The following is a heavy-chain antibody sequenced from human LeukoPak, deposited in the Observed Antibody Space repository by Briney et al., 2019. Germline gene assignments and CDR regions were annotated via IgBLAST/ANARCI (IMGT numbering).Heavy chain of an antibody. Sequence: ASVTVSCKASGYTFTSYDINWVRQAPGQGLEWMGWMNPNSGNTGYAQKFQGRVTMTRNTSISTAYMELSSLRSEDTAVYYCARGPDSSLSRCWWFDPWGQGTLVTVSS. V-gene: IGHV1-8*01. J-gene: IGHJ5*02. CDR2: MNPNSGNT. D-gene: IGHD6-6*01. CDR3: ARGPDSSLSRCWWFDP. CDR1: GYTFTSYD.